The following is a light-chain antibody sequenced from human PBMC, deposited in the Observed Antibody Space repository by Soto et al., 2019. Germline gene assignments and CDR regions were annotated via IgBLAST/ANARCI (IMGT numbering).Light chain of an antibody. Sequence: QSALTQPPSASGSPGQSVAISCTGTSRDVGASDYVSWYQQHSGKAPKLLLYEVNKRPSGVPDRFSGSKSGNTASLTVSALQADHEADYYCLSHSGSSNVIGTGTKVTVL. CDR3: LSHSGSSNV. V-gene: IGLV2-8*01. CDR2: EVN. J-gene: IGLJ1*01. CDR1: SRDVGASDY.